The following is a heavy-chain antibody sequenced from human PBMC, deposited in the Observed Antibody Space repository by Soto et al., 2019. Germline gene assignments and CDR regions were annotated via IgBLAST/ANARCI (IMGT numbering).Heavy chain of an antibody. J-gene: IGHJ4*02. CDR3: ARSGVTSVTRFDY. V-gene: IGHV1-69*02. D-gene: IGHD4-4*01. CDR1: TFSSYT. Sequence: TFSSYTISWVRQAPGQGLEWMGRIIPILGIANYAQKFQGRVTITADKSTSTAYMELSSLRSEDTAVYYCARSGVTSVTRFDYWGQGTLVTVSS. CDR2: IIPILGIA.